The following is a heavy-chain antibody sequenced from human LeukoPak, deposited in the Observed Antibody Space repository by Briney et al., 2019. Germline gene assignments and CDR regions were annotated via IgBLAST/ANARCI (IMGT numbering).Heavy chain of an antibody. J-gene: IGHJ3*02. V-gene: IGHV3-11*01. CDR2: ISSSGSTI. Sequence: GGPLRLSCAASGFTFSDYYMSWIRQAPGKGLEWVSYISSSGSTIYYADSVKGRFTISRDNAKNSLYLQMNSLRAEDTAVYYCARAYYNDAFDIWGQGTMVTVSS. CDR3: ARAYYNDAFDI. CDR1: GFTFSDYY. D-gene: IGHD3-10*01.